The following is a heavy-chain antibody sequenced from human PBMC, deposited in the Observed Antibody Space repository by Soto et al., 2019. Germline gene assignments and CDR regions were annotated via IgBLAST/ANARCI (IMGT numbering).Heavy chain of an antibody. V-gene: IGHV3-66*02. Sequence: GSRRVSCPVWEVCSSRSYTSCVNQTPGKGLEWVSVIYSGGSTYYADSAKGRFTISRDNSKNTLYLQMNSLRAEDTAVYYCAKGVLHIDYWGPGPLVTVS. CDR2: IYSGGST. CDR3: AKGVLHIDY. CDR1: EVCSSRSY. D-gene: IGHD2-15*01. J-gene: IGHJ4*01.